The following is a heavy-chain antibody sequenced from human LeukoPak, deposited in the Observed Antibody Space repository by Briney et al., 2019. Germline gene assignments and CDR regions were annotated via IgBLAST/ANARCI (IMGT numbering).Heavy chain of an antibody. CDR3: ATAPSIAALTTLFDY. CDR1: GYTFGDYG. V-gene: IGHV3-48*01. D-gene: IGHD6-6*01. CDR2: ISSSSSTI. Sequence: GGSLRLSCAASGYTFGDYGMNWVRQAPGKGLEWVSYISSSSSTIYYADSVKGRFTISRDNAKNSLYLQMNSLRAEDTAVYYCATAPSIAALTTLFDYWGQGTLVTVSS. J-gene: IGHJ4*02.